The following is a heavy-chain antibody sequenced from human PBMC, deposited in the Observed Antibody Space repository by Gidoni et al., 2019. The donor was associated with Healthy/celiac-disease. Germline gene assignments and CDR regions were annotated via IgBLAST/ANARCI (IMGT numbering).Heavy chain of an antibody. D-gene: IGHD3-10*01. CDR1: GGSFSGYY. V-gene: IGHV4-34*01. J-gene: IGHJ6*02. CDR2: INHSGST. CDR3: ARGIWFGELLVYGMDV. Sequence: QVQLQQWGAGLLKPSETLSLTCAVYGGSFSGYYWSWIRQPPGKGLEWIGEINHSGSTNYNPSLKSRVTISVDTSKNQFSLKLSSVTAADTAVYYCARGIWFGELLVYGMDVWGQGTTVTVSS.